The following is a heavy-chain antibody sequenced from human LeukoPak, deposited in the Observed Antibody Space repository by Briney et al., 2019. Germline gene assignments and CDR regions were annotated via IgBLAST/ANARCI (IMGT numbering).Heavy chain of an antibody. Sequence: SGTLSLTCAVYGGSFSGYYWSWIRQPPGKGLEWIGEINHSGSTNYNPSLKSRVTISVDTSKNQFSLKLSSVTAADTAVYYCAIPGTRRINYYGMDVWGKGTTVTVSS. D-gene: IGHD1-1*01. CDR2: INHSGST. J-gene: IGHJ6*04. CDR3: AIPGTRRINYYGMDV. V-gene: IGHV4-34*01. CDR1: GGSFSGYY.